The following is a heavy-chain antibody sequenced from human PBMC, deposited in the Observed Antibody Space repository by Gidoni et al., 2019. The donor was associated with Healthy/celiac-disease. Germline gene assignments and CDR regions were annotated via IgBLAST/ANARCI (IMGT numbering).Heavy chain of an antibody. CDR2: IYYSGSP. J-gene: IGHJ4*02. CDR1: GGSISSSSYY. V-gene: IGHV4-39*01. Sequence: QLQLQESGPGLVKPSETLSLTCTVSGGSISSSSYYWGWIRQPPGKGLEWIGIIYYSGSPYYNPSLKSRVTISVDTSKNQFSLKLSSVTAADTAVYYCARLIRIAVAGTAGGMFDWGQGTLVTVSS. D-gene: IGHD6-19*01. CDR3: ARLIRIAVAGTAGGMFD.